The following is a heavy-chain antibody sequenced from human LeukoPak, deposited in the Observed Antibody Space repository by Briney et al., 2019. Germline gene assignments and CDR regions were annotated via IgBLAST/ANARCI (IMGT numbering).Heavy chain of an antibody. J-gene: IGHJ4*02. CDR1: GFTLSTYS. CDR3: ARGRWDYDTSGYYHPVY. CDR2: ISSRSSTI. D-gene: IGHD3-22*01. Sequence: GGSLRLSCAASGFTLSTYSMNWVRQAPGKGLEWVSYISSRSSTIYYADSVKGRFTVSRDNAKNSLYLQMNSLRAEDTGVYYCARGRWDYDTSGYYHPVYWGQGTLVTVSS. V-gene: IGHV3-48*01.